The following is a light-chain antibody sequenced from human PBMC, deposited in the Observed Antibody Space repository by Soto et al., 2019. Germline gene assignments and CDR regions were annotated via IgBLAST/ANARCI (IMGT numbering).Light chain of an antibody. V-gene: IGKV1-5*01. CDR2: DAS. J-gene: IGKJ1*01. CDR3: QQYNSYWT. Sequence: EIQMTQSPSTLSASVGDRVTITCRASQSISSWLAWYQQKPGKAPKLLIYDASSLESGVPSRFSGSGSGTEFTLTISSLQPDDFATYYCQQYNSYWTFVQGTKVEIK. CDR1: QSISSW.